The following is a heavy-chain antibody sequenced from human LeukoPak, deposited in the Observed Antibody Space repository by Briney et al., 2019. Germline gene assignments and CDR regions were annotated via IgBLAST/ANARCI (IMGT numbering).Heavy chain of an antibody. J-gene: IGHJ4*02. CDR1: GGSISSYY. CDR2: IYTSGGT. D-gene: IGHD2-15*01. V-gene: IGHV4-4*09. CDR3: ASGWRFDY. Sequence: SETLSLTCTVSGGSISSYYWSWIRQPPGKGLEWIGYIYTSGGTNYNPSLKSRVTISVDTSKNQFSLKLSSVTAADTAVYYCASGWRFDYWGQGTLVTVSS.